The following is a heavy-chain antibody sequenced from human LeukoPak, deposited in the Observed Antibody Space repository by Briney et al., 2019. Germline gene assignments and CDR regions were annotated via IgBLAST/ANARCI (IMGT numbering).Heavy chain of an antibody. CDR1: GGSSSGYY. CDR3: ARVPYYYDSSGYPTKFDY. Sequence: SETLSLTCAVYGGSSSGYYWSWIRQPPGKGLEWIGEINHSGSTNYNPSLKSRVTISVDTSKNQFSLKLSSVTAADTAVYYCARVPYYYDSSGYPTKFDYWGQGTLVTVSS. V-gene: IGHV4-34*01. D-gene: IGHD3-22*01. J-gene: IGHJ4*02. CDR2: INHSGST.